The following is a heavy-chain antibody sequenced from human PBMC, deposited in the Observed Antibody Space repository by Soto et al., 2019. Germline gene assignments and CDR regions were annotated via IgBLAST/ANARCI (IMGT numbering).Heavy chain of an antibody. J-gene: IGHJ3*02. CDR2: INSDGSST. CDR1: GFTFSSYW. D-gene: IGHD2-2*02. Sequence: GGSLRLSCAASGFTFSSYWMHWVRQAPGKGLVRVSRINSDGSSTSYADSVKGRFTISRDNAKNTLYLQMNSLRAEDTAVYYCASERVAPAAITAFDIWGQGTMVTVSS. V-gene: IGHV3-74*01. CDR3: ASERVAPAAITAFDI.